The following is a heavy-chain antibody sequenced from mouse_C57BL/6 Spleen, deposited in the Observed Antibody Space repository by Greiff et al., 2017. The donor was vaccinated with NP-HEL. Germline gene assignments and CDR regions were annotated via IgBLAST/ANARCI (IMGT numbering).Heavy chain of an antibody. D-gene: IGHD1-1*01. CDR1: GYAFTNYL. J-gene: IGHJ2*01. V-gene: IGHV1-54*01. Sequence: QVQLQQSGAELVRPGTSVKVSCKASGYAFTNYLIEWVKQRPGQGLEWIGVINPGSGGTNYNEKFKGKATLTADKSSSTAYMQLSSLTSEDSAVYFCARKRNYYGSFDYWGQGTTLTVSS. CDR2: INPGSGGT. CDR3: ARKRNYYGSFDY.